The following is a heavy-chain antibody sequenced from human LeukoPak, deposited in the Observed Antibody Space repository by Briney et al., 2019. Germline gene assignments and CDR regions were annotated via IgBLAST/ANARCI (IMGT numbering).Heavy chain of an antibody. J-gene: IGHJ4*02. CDR2: IKSKGDGETT. V-gene: IGHV3-15*01. D-gene: IGHD3-10*01. CDR3: TTDLGLTMIRGVIVY. Sequence: GGSLRLSCAASGFTFTNAWMTWVRQAPGKGLEWVGRIKSKGDGETTDYTAPVKGRFTMSRDDSKATLYLQMNSLADEDTAVYYCTTDLGLTMIRGVIVYWGQGALVTVSS. CDR1: GFTFTNAW.